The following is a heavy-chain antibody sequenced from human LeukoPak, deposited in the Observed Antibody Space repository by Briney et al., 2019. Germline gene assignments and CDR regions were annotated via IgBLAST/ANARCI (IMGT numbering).Heavy chain of an antibody. V-gene: IGHV5-51*01. Sequence: GESLKISCKGSGYSFTSYWIGWVRQMPGKGLEWMGIIYPGDSDTRCSPSFQGQVTISADKSISTAYLQWSSLKASDTAMYYRARRTGYGSGSYYWFDPWGQGTLVTVSS. J-gene: IGHJ5*02. D-gene: IGHD3-10*01. CDR1: GYSFTSYW. CDR3: ARRTGYGSGSYYWFDP. CDR2: IYPGDSDT.